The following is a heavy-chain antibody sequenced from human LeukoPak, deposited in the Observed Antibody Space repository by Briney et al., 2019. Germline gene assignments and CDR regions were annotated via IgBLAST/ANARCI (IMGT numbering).Heavy chain of an antibody. V-gene: IGHV4-39*01. CDR3: ARRGGSGRAFDY. J-gene: IGHJ4*02. D-gene: IGHD1-26*01. CDR2: IYYTGST. Sequence: SETLSLTCSVSGASLIGGTYYWGWIRQPPGKGLEWIGSIYYTGSTYDNPSLKSRVTISVDTSKNQFALKLSSVTAADTAVYYCARRGGSGRAFDYWGQGTLVTVSS. CDR1: GASLIGGTYY.